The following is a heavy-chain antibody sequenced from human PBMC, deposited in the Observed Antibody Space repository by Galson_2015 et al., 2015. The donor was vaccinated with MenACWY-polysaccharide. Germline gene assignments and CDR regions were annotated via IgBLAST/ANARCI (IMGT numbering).Heavy chain of an antibody. D-gene: IGHD5-12*01. V-gene: IGHV3-23*01. Sequence: SLRLSCAASGFTFSNSAMSWVRQAPGKGLEWVSIISVTGGTTSYAGSVKGRFTISRDISKNTLYLQMVSLRAEDTAIYYCARGVCDILAPYPKIFDYSGQGTLVTVSS. J-gene: IGHJ4*02. CDR3: ARGVCDILAPYPKIFDY. CDR2: ISVTGGTT. CDR1: GFTFSNSA.